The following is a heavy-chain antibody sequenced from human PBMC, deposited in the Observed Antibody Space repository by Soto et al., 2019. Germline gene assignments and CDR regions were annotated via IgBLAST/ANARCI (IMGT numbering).Heavy chain of an antibody. D-gene: IGHD6-13*01. J-gene: IGHJ5*02. CDR3: AKDSSVTAAGSGGWFDP. CDR1: GFDFNTYG. Sequence: QVQLVESGGGVVQPGRSLRLSCAASGFDFNTYGLHWVRQAPGKGLEWVAAISFDGGRQYYADSVKGRFTISRDKSNSTLYLQMNSLGAEDTATYFCAKDSSVTAAGSGGWFDPWGPGTLVIVS. CDR2: ISFDGGRQ. V-gene: IGHV3-30*18.